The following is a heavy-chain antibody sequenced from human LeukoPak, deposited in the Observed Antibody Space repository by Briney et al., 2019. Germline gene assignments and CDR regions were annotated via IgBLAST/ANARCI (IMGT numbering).Heavy chain of an antibody. D-gene: IGHD2-2*01. CDR2: INHSGST. V-gene: IGHV4-34*01. Sequence: SETLSLTCAVCGGSFSGYYWSWIRQPPGKGLEWIGEINHSGSTNYNPSLKSRVTISVDTSKNQFSLKLSSVTAADTAVYYCARLLRYCSSTSCYAFDYWGQGTLVTVSS. J-gene: IGHJ4*02. CDR1: GGSFSGYY. CDR3: ARLLRYCSSTSCYAFDY.